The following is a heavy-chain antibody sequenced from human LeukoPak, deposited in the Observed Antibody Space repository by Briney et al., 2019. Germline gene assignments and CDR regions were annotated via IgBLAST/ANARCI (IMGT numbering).Heavy chain of an antibody. CDR3: AIRFSYYFDY. D-gene: IGHD3-3*01. Sequence: ASVKVSCKASGYSFTSYGLNWVRQAPGQGLEWMGWISAYNGKTFYAEKFQGRVTMTRDTSTNTAYMELRSLASGDTAVYYCAIRFSYYFDYWGQGTLVTVSS. CDR1: GYSFTSYG. CDR2: ISAYNGKT. J-gene: IGHJ4*02. V-gene: IGHV1-18*01.